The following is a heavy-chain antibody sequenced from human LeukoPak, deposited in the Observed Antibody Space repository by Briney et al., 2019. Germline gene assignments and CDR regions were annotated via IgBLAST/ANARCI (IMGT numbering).Heavy chain of an antibody. CDR3: ARSFGSGSYFDY. J-gene: IGHJ4*02. CDR2: IYHSGST. Sequence: SETLSLTCTVSGGSISSYYWSWIRQPPGKGLEWIGYIYHSGSTNYNPSLKSRVTMSVDTSKNQFSLKLSSVTAADTAVYHCARSFGSGSYFDYWGQGTLVTVSS. D-gene: IGHD3-10*01. CDR1: GGSISSYY. V-gene: IGHV4-59*08.